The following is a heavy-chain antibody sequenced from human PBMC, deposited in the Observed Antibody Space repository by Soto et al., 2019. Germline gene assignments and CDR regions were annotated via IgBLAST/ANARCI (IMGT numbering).Heavy chain of an antibody. CDR3: ARGMTPPGAPAWYYFDS. Sequence: SETLSLTCTVFGASITGSFFWSWIRQPAGKGLEWIGRFSLSGTTNYNPSLRSRVTMSADVSKNQFSLRLTSVTAADTALYYCARGMTPPGAPAWYYFDSWGQGTLVTVSS. V-gene: IGHV4-4*07. J-gene: IGHJ4*02. D-gene: IGHD2-8*02. CDR2: FSLSGTT. CDR1: GASITGSFF.